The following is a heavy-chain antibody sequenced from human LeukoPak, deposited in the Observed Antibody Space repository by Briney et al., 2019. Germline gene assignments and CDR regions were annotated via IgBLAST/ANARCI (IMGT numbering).Heavy chain of an antibody. V-gene: IGHV5-51*01. Sequence: GESLKISCKSSGNNFRKHWIAWVRQMPGKGLELMGYIYPGDSDTRYSPSFQGHVTISADTSISTAYLQWSSVKASDTAMYYCATLRDGYHLYDYWGQGALVTVSS. CDR2: IYPGDSDT. CDR3: ATLRDGYHLYDY. CDR1: GNNFRKHW. J-gene: IGHJ4*02. D-gene: IGHD5-24*01.